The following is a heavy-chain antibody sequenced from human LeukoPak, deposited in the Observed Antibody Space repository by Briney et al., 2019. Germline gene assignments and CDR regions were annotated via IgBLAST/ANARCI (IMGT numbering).Heavy chain of an antibody. CDR1: GFTASSNY. Sequence: GGSLRLSCAASGFTASSNYMSWVRQAPGKGLEWVSVIYSGGSTYYADSVKGRFTISRDNSKNTLYLQMNSLRAEDTAVYYCAREGAAAGSPFDYWGQGTLVTVSS. D-gene: IGHD6-13*01. V-gene: IGHV3-53*01. J-gene: IGHJ4*02. CDR3: AREGAAAGSPFDY. CDR2: IYSGGST.